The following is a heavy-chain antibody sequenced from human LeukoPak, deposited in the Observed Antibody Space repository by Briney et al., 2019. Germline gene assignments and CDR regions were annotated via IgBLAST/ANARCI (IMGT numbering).Heavy chain of an antibody. J-gene: IGHJ5*02. V-gene: IGHV3-21*04. CDR1: GFTFSSYS. CDR2: ITSSSSYI. Sequence: GGSLRLSCAASGFTFSSYSMNWVRQAPGKGLEWVSSITSSSSYIYYADSVKGRFTISRDNAKNSVYLQMNSLRAEDTAVYYCARDGNQLLWFGELSGWFDPWGQGTLVTVSS. D-gene: IGHD3-10*01. CDR3: ARDGNQLLWFGELSGWFDP.